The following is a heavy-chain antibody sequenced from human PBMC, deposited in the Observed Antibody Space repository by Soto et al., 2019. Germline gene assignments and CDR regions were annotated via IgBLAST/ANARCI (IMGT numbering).Heavy chain of an antibody. CDR1: GGTFSSYA. CDR3: AREGLLVRGVIIFDY. V-gene: IGHV1-69*01. Sequence: QVQLVQSGAEVQKPGSSVKVSCKASGGTFSSYAISWVRQAPGQGLEWMGGIIPIFGTANYAQKFQGRVTITADESTSTAYMELSSLRSEDTAVYYCAREGLLVRGVIIFDYWGQGTLVTVSS. CDR2: IIPIFGTA. D-gene: IGHD3-10*01. J-gene: IGHJ4*02.